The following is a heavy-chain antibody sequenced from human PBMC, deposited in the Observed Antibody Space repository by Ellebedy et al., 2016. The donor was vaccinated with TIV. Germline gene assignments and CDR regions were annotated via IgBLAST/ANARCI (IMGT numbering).Heavy chain of an antibody. D-gene: IGHD2-21*02. CDR1: GGSIGRYF. J-gene: IGHJ4*02. V-gene: IGHV4-59*01. Sequence: MPSETLSLTCSVSGGSIGRYFWTWIRQSPEEGLEWIGYVFSSGYTNYNPSLESRVTISIDTSKGQFSLRLTSVTAADTAVYYCARGYDNTGFYDCPYDHWGQGTLVTVSS. CDR2: VFSSGYT. CDR3: ARGYDNTGFYDCPYDH.